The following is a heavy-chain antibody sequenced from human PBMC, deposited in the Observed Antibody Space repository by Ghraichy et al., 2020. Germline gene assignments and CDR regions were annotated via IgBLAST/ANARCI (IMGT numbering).Heavy chain of an antibody. Sequence: GESLNISCAASGFTFSTYDMHWVRQAPGKGLEWVAFIRYDGRSKYYADSVKGRFSISRDNSKNTLYLQMNSLRTEDTAVYYCTKASKYSTGQYFDFWGQGTLVTVSS. CDR3: TKASKYSTGQYFDF. CDR1: GFTFSTYD. D-gene: IGHD6-19*01. CDR2: IRYDGRSK. J-gene: IGHJ4*02. V-gene: IGHV3-30*02.